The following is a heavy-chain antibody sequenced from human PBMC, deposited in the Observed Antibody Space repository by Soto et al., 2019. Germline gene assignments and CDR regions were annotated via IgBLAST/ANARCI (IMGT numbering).Heavy chain of an antibody. CDR2: INHSGST. D-gene: IGHD2-15*01. Sequence: SETLSLTCAGYGGSFSGYYWSWIRQPPGKGLEWIGEINHSGSTNYNPSLKSRVTISVDTSKNQFSLKLSSVTAADTAVYYCARAIYCSGGSCYRYYYYGMDVWGQGTTVTVSS. CDR3: ARAIYCSGGSCYRYYYYGMDV. CDR1: GGSFSGYY. J-gene: IGHJ6*02. V-gene: IGHV4-34*01.